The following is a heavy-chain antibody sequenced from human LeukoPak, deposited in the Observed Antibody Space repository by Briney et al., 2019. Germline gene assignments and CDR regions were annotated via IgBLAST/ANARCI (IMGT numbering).Heavy chain of an antibody. CDR1: GGSISSYY. CDR3: ARDTAVAIPFDY. V-gene: IGHV4-59*01. J-gene: IGHJ4*02. D-gene: IGHD6-19*01. Sequence: SETLSPTCTVSGGSISSYYWSWIRQPPGKGLEWIGYIYYSGSTNYNPSLKSRVTISVDTSKNQFSLRLSSVTAADTAVYYCARDTAVAIPFDYWGRGTLVTVSS. CDR2: IYYSGST.